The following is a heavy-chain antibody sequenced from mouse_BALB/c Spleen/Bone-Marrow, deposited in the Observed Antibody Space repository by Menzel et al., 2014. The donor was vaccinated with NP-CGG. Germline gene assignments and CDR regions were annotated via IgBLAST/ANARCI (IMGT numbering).Heavy chain of an antibody. V-gene: IGHV6-6*02. Sequence: EVKLMESGGGLVQPGGSMKLSCVASGFTFSNYWMNWARQSPEKGLEWVAEIRLKSNNYATHYAESVKGRFTISRDDSKSSVYLQMNNFRAGDTGIYYCPRRGRGYAMDYWGQGTSVTVSS. CDR3: PRRGRGYAMDY. J-gene: IGHJ4*01. CDR1: GFTFSNYW. CDR2: IRLKSNNYAT.